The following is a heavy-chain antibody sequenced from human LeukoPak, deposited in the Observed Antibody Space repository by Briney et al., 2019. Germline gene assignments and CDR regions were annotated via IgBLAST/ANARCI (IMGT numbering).Heavy chain of an antibody. Sequence: GGSLSLSGAASGFPFSSYALSWVRRAPGRGLEWVSAISGSGGSTYYADSVKGRFTISRDNSKNTLYLQMNSLRAEDTAVYYCAKAYGSGSRPFPFDYWGQGTLVTVSS. D-gene: IGHD3-10*01. V-gene: IGHV3-23*01. CDR3: AKAYGSGSRPFPFDY. J-gene: IGHJ4*02. CDR2: ISGSGGST. CDR1: GFPFSSYA.